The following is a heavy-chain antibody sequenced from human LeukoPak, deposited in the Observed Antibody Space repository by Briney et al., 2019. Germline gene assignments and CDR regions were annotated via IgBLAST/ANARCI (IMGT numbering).Heavy chain of an antibody. Sequence: PSETLSLTCTVSGGSISSYYWSWIRQPPGKGLEWIGYIYYSGSTNYNPSLKSRVTISVDTSKNQFSLKLSSVTAADTAVYYCARERLGEWLGYWGQGTLVTVSS. D-gene: IGHD3-3*01. CDR3: ARERLGEWLGY. J-gene: IGHJ4*02. V-gene: IGHV4-59*01. CDR1: GGSISSYY. CDR2: IYYSGST.